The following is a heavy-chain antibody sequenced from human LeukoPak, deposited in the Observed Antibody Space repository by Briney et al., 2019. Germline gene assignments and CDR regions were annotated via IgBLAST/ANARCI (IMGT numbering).Heavy chain of an antibody. CDR2: IGGGGGGT. D-gene: IGHD1-7*01. J-gene: IGHJ3*02. V-gene: IGHV3-23*01. CDR1: GLTFSSYG. CDR3: ASRYNWDYSDAFDI. Sequence: GGTLRLSCAASGLTFSSYGMTWVRQAPGKGLEWVSSIGGGGGGTYYADSVKGRFTISRDNSKNTLYLQMNSLRAEDTAVYYCASRYNWDYSDAFDIWGQGTMVTVSS.